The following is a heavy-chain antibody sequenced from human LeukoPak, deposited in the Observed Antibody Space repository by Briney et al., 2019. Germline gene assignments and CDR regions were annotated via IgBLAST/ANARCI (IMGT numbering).Heavy chain of an antibody. V-gene: IGHV1-2*02. Sequence: ASVKVSCKASGYTFSGYYIHWVRQAPGHGLEWMGWINPSSGDTNYAQKFQGRVTMTRDTSINSAYMELSRLRSDDTAVYFCARDHYHGTGTTNNLDYWGQGTLVTVSS. CDR1: GYTFSGYY. D-gene: IGHD3-10*01. CDR3: ARDHYHGTGTTNNLDY. CDR2: INPSSGDT. J-gene: IGHJ4*02.